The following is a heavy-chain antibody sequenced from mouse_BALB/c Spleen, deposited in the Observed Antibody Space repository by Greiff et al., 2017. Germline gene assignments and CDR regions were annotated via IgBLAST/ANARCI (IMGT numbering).Heavy chain of an antibody. CDR3: AREGRYWYFDV. J-gene: IGHJ1*01. CDR2: INSNGGST. D-gene: IGHD3-3*01. Sequence: EVMLVESGGGLVQPGGSLKLSCAASGFTFSSYGMSWVRQTPDKRLELVATINSNGGSTYYPDSVKGRFTISRDNAKNTLYLQMSSLKSEDTAMYYCAREGRYWYFDVWGAGTTVTVSS. V-gene: IGHV5-6-3*01. CDR1: GFTFSSYG.